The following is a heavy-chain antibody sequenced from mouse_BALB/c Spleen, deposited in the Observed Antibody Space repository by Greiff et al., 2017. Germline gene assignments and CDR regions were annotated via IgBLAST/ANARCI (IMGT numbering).Heavy chain of an antibody. CDR3: ARYPLSTMITTWFAY. D-gene: IGHD2-4*01. CDR1: GYTFTSYT. J-gene: IGHJ3*01. CDR2: INPSSGYT. V-gene: IGHV1-4*01. Sequence: QVQLKQSGAELARPGASVKMSCKASGYTFTSYTMHWVKQRPGQGLEWIGYINPSSGYTNYNQKFKDKATLTADKSSSTAYMQLSSLTSEDSAVYYCARYPLSTMITTWFAYWGQGTLVTVSA.